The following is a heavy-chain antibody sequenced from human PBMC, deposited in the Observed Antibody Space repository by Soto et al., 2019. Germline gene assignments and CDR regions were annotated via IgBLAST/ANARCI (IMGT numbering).Heavy chain of an antibody. CDR1: GYTFPGYY. J-gene: IGHJ5*02. D-gene: IGHD6-19*01. Sequence: ASVQVSCKASGYTFPGYYMHWVRQAPGQGLEWMGWINPNSGGTNYAQKFQGWVTMTRDTSISTAYMELSRLRSDDTAVYYCATSIAVAGTAWFDPWGQGTLVTVSS. V-gene: IGHV1-2*04. CDR2: INPNSGGT. CDR3: ATSIAVAGTAWFDP.